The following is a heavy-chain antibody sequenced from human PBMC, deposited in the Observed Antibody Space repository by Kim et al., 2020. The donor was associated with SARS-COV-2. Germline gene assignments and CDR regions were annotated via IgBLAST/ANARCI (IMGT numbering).Heavy chain of an antibody. CDR2: IYYSGST. V-gene: IGHV4-39*01. D-gene: IGHD1-26*01. Sequence: SETLSLTCTVSGGSISSSSYYWGWIRQPPGKGLEWIGSIYYSGSTYYNPSLKSRVTISVDTSKNQFSLKLSSVTAADTAVYYCARHEGELPFDYWGQGTLVPVSS. J-gene: IGHJ4*02. CDR3: ARHEGELPFDY. CDR1: GGSISSSSYY.